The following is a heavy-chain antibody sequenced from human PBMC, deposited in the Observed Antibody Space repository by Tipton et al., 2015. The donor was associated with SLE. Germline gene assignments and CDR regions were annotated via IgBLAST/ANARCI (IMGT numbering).Heavy chain of an antibody. CDR3: AREAEHYGGYSFDY. CDR2: ISSTTSYI. V-gene: IGHV3-21*03. J-gene: IGHJ4*02. Sequence: SLRLSCAASGFTFSFFTINWVRQAPGRGLEWVSSISSTTSYIFYADSVKGRFTISRDNAKNSLYLQMNSLRAEDTAVYYCAREAEHYGGYSFDYWGQGTLVSVSS. D-gene: IGHD4/OR15-4a*01. CDR1: GFTFSFFT.